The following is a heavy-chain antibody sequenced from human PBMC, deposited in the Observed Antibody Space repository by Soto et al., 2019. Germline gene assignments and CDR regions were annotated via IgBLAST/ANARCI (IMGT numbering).Heavy chain of an antibody. CDR2: VNSDGSST. Sequence: GGSLRLSCAASGFTFSSYWMHWVRQAPGKGLVWVSRVNSDGSSTSYADSVKGRFTISRDNAKNTLYLQMNSLRAEDTAVYYCARGQWWYQYGMDVWGQGTTVTVSS. CDR3: ARGQWWYQYGMDV. CDR1: GFTFSSYW. V-gene: IGHV3-74*01. J-gene: IGHJ6*02. D-gene: IGHD2-15*01.